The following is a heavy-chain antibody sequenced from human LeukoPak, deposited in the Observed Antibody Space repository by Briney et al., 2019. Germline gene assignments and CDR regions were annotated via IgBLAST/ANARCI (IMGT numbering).Heavy chain of an antibody. J-gene: IGHJ3*02. CDR2: ISGSGSST. CDR1: GFTFSSYS. Sequence: GGSLRLSCAASGFTFSSYSMNWVRQAPGKGLEWVSGISGSGSSTYYADSVEGRFTISRDNSKSTLYLQMNSLRAEDTAVYYCAKSTTVLDAFDIWGQGTTVTASS. V-gene: IGHV3-23*01. CDR3: AKSTTVLDAFDI. D-gene: IGHD4-11*01.